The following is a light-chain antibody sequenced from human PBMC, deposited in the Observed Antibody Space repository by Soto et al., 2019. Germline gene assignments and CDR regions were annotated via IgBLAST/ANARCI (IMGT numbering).Light chain of an antibody. CDR1: SSDVGGYNY. J-gene: IGLJ2*01. CDR2: DVS. Sequence: QSVLTQPRSVSGSPGQSVTISCTGTSSDVGGYNYVSWYQQHPGKAPKLMIYDVSERPSGVPDRFSGSKSGNTASLTISGLQAEDEADYYCCSYAGSYPVPFGGGTKLTVL. V-gene: IGLV2-11*01. CDR3: CSYAGSYPVP.